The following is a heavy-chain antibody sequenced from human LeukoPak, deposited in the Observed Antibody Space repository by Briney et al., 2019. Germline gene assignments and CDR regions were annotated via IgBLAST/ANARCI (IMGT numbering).Heavy chain of an antibody. CDR1: GVTFSIYA. J-gene: IGHJ4*02. D-gene: IGHD3-3*01. Sequence: GESLRLSCSASGVTFSIYAMHWVRQTPDRGLEWVGFLSSDGSYDQYRESVRGRFSISRDNSKNTLYLEMNSLTVDDTGVYYCAREGTYPDFWSGYFEYWGQGTLAIVSS. CDR2: LSSDGSYD. V-gene: IGHV3-30*04. CDR3: AREGTYPDFWSGYFEY.